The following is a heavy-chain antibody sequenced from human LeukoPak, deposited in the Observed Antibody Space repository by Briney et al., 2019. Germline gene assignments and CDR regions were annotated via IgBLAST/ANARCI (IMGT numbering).Heavy chain of an antibody. CDR3: ATDLDYTFDY. V-gene: IGHV3-74*03. Sequence: GGSLRLSCAASGFTFNQFGMHWVRQAPGKGLVWISLIKKDGFFSTYADSVKGRFTISRDDAKNTLYLQMDSLRADDTAVYYCATDLDYTFDYWGRGTLVTVSS. CDR2: IKKDGFFS. CDR1: GFTFNQFG. J-gene: IGHJ4*02. D-gene: IGHD4-11*01.